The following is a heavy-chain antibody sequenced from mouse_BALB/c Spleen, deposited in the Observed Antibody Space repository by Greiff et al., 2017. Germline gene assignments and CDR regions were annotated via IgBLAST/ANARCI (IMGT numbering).Heavy chain of an antibody. CDR1: GFSLTSYG. D-gene: IGHD2-4*01. CDR2: IWAGGST. CDR3: ARGGYYDYDYAMDY. V-gene: IGHV2-9*02. Sequence: VMLVESGPGLVAPSQSLSITCTVSGFSLTSYGVHWVRQPPGKGLEWLGVIWAGGSTNYNSALMSRLSISKDNSKSQVFLKMNSLQTDDTAMYYCARGGYYDYDYAMDYWGQGTSVTVSS. J-gene: IGHJ4*01.